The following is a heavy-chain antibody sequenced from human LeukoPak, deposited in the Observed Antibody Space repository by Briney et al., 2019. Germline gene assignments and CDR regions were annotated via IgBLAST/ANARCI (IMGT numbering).Heavy chain of an antibody. D-gene: IGHD2-2*01. Sequence: SQTLSLTCAISGDSVSSNSAAWNWIRQSPSRGLEWLGRTYYRSKWYNDYAVSVKSRITINPDTSKIQFSLQLNSVTPEDTAVYYCARDIVVVPAAPYYYYYMDVWGKGTTVTVSS. CDR2: TYYRSKWYN. J-gene: IGHJ6*03. CDR1: GDSVSSNSAA. V-gene: IGHV6-1*01. CDR3: ARDIVVVPAAPYYYYYMDV.